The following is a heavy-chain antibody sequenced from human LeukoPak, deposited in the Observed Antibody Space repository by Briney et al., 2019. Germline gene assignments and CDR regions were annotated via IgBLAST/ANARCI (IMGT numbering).Heavy chain of an antibody. CDR2: INHSGST. CDR1: GGSFSGYY. D-gene: IGHD6-13*01. J-gene: IGHJ4*02. CDR3: ARIVSRWSTLDY. Sequence: PSETLSLTCAVYGGSFSGYYWSWIRQPPGKGLEWIGEINHSGSTNYNPSLKSRVTISVDTSKNQFSLKVSSVTAADTAVYYCARIVSRWSTLDYCGLGTLVTVSS. V-gene: IGHV4-34*01.